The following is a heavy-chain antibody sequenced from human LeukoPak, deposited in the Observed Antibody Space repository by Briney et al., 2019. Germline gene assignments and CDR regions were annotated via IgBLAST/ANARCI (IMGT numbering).Heavy chain of an antibody. V-gene: IGHV1-69-2*01. D-gene: IGHD6-13*01. CDR3: ASLGSSWYNFDY. CDR2: VDPEDGET. CDR1: GYTFTDYY. J-gene: IGHJ4*02. Sequence: ASVKISCKASGYTFTDYYMHWVQQAPGKGLEWMGRVDPEDGETIYAEKFQGRVTITADTSTDTAYMELSSLRSEDTAVYYCASLGSSWYNFDYWGQGTLVTVSS.